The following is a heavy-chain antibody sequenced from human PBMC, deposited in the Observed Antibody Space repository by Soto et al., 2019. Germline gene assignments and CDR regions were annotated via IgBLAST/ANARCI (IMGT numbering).Heavy chain of an antibody. Sequence: QVQLVESGGGVVQPGRSLTLSCVVSGVTFRTYGIHWVRQAPGKGREWVAVISYDGDYKSYAYSVKGRFSISRDNSKNTVYLQLTSLGAEDTALYYCAKSDRGVFGVVMSPALDPLDVWGQGTMVAVSS. CDR1: GVTFRTYG. J-gene: IGHJ3*01. CDR3: AKSDRGVFGVVMSPALDPLDV. D-gene: IGHD3-3*01. V-gene: IGHV3-30*18. CDR2: ISYDGDYK.